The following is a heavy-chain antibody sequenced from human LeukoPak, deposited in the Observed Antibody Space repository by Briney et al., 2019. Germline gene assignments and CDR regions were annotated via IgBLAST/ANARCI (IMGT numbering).Heavy chain of an antibody. V-gene: IGHV3-53*01. J-gene: IGHJ4*02. CDR1: GFTVSSNY. CDR2: IYSGGST. Sequence: GGSLRLSCAASGFTVSSNYMSWVRQAPGKGLEWVSVIYSGGSTYYADSVKGRFTISRDNSKNTLYLQMNSLRAEDTAVYYCARAHLDTAMASDYWGQGTLVTVSS. CDR3: ARAHLDTAMASDY. D-gene: IGHD5-18*01.